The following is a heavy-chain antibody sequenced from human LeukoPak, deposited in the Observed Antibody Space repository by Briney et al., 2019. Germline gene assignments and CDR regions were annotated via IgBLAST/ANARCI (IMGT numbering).Heavy chain of an antibody. CDR3: TTEHMIVVEEDY. D-gene: IGHD3-22*01. V-gene: IGHV3-15*01. CDR2: IKSKTDGGTT. CDR1: GFTFSNAW. J-gene: IGHJ4*02. Sequence: SGGSLRLSCAASGFTFSNAWMSWVRQAPGKGLEWVGRIKSKTDGGTTDYAAPVKGRFTISRDDSKNTLYLQMNSLKTEDTAVYYCTTEHMIVVEEDYWGQGTLVTVSS.